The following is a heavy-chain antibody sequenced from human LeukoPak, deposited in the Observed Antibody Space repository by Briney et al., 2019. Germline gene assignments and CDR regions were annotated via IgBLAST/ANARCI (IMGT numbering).Heavy chain of an antibody. Sequence: ASVKVSCKASGYTFTSYGISWVRQAPGQGLEWMGWISAYNGNTNYAQKLQGRVTMTTDTSTSTAYMELRSLRSDDTAVYYCASSPYYYYYYMDVWGKGTTVSVSS. CDR3: ASSPYYYYYYMDV. CDR2: ISAYNGNT. CDR1: GYTFTSYG. J-gene: IGHJ6*03. V-gene: IGHV1-18*01.